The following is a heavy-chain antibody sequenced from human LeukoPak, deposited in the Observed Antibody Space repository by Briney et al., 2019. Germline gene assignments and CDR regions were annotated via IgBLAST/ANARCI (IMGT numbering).Heavy chain of an antibody. CDR3: ARRRLITTYFDP. CDR1: GGSISSGDYY. Sequence: SETLSLTCSVSGGSISSGDYYWSWIRQPPGKGLEWIEYIYYSGSTYCNPSLKSRVTISVDTSKNQFSLKLSSVTAADTAVYFCARRRLITTYFDPWGQGTLVTVSS. CDR2: IYYSGST. D-gene: IGHD3-22*01. V-gene: IGHV4-30-4*01. J-gene: IGHJ5*02.